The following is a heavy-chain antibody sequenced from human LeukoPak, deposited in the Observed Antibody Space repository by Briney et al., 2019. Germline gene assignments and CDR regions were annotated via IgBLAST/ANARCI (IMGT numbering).Heavy chain of an antibody. CDR2: VYYTGNA. CDR1: GDSISNHIYY. CDR3: ARLRALSGHRGAFDI. J-gene: IGHJ3*02. Sequence: PSETLSLTCAVSGDSISNHIYYWDWIRQTPGKGLEWIGAVYYTGNAYYNPSLKSRVTISVDTSDNRFSLHLSSVNAADTAIYYCARLRALSGHRGAFDIWGQGTLDTVSS. V-gene: IGHV4-39*01. D-gene: IGHD5/OR15-5a*01.